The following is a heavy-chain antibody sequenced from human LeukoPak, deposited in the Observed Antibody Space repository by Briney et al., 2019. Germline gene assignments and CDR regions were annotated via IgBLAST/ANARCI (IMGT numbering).Heavy chain of an antibody. CDR2: IYSGGST. CDR3: ARSTVAGYY. Sequence: GGSLRLSCAASGFTVSSNYMSWVRQAAGKGLEWCSVIYSGGSTYYADSVNGRFTISRDNSKNTLYLQMNSLSAEETSVYYCARSTVAGYYWGQGTLVTVSS. V-gene: IGHV3-66*02. D-gene: IGHD6-19*01. J-gene: IGHJ4*02. CDR1: GFTVSSNY.